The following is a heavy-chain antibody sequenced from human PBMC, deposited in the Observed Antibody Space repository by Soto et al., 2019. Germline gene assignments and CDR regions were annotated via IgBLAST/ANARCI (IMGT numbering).Heavy chain of an antibody. CDR2: IYYSGST. D-gene: IGHD5-12*01. CDR1: GGSISSSSYY. V-gene: IGHV4-39*01. Sequence: TSETLSLTCTVSGGSISSSSYYWGWIRQPPGKGLEWIGSIYYSGSTYYNPSLKSRVTISVDTSKNQFSLKLSSVTAADTAVYYCATVSPRGYDWAFDYWGQGTLVTVSS. J-gene: IGHJ4*02. CDR3: ATVSPRGYDWAFDY.